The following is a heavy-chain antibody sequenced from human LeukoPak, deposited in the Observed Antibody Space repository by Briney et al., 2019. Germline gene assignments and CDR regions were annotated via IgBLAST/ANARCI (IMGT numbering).Heavy chain of an antibody. D-gene: IGHD6-19*01. V-gene: IGHV3-23*01. Sequence: GGSLRLSCVASGFTFSSYAMSWVRQAPGKGLEWVSAISGSGGSTFYADSVKGRFTISRDNSKNTLYLHMNSLRAEDTALYYCARGYSSGWYPNYMDVWGKGTTVTVSS. J-gene: IGHJ6*03. CDR1: GFTFSSYA. CDR3: ARGYSSGWYPNYMDV. CDR2: ISGSGGST.